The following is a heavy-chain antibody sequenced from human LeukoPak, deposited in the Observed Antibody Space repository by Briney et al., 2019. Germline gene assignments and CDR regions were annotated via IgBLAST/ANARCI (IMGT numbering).Heavy chain of an antibody. CDR2: ISRTSTYM. D-gene: IGHD6-6*01. Sequence: PGGSLRLSCAASGFTFSSYGMNWVRQAPGKGLEWVSSISRTSTYMYYADSVKGRFTISRDNAKNSLYLQMNSLRAEDTAVYFCVRDLEYSTSSVSGRSFDYWGQETLVTVSS. V-gene: IGHV3-21*01. CDR1: GFTFSSYG. J-gene: IGHJ4*02. CDR3: VRDLEYSTSSVSGRSFDY.